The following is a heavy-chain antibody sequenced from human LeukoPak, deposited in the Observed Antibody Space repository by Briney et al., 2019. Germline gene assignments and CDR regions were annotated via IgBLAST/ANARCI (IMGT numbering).Heavy chain of an antibody. Sequence: PGGSLRLSCAASGFTVGSNYMSWVRQAPGKGLEWVSVIYSGGSTYYADSVKGRFTISRDNSKNTLYLQMNSLRAEDTAVYYCARDGISVAGTFDYWGQGTLVTVSS. CDR1: GFTVGSNY. CDR3: ARDGISVAGTFDY. J-gene: IGHJ4*02. V-gene: IGHV3-53*01. D-gene: IGHD6-19*01. CDR2: IYSGGST.